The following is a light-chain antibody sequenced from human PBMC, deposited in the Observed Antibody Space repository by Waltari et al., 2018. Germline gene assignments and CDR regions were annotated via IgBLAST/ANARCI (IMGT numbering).Light chain of an antibody. V-gene: IGLV4-69*01. CDR1: SGHNNYA. J-gene: IGLJ3*02. CDR2: GDNDGRR. Sequence: QLVLTQSPSASASLGASVKLTCTLSSGHNNYAIAWHQQQPEKGPRFLMKGDNDGRRTKGDGVPDRFSGSTSGAERYLTISSLQSEDEADYYCQTWDSGIWVFGGGTKLTVL. CDR3: QTWDSGIWV.